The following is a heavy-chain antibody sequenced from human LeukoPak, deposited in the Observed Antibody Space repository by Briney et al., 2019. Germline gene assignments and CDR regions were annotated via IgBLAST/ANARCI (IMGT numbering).Heavy chain of an antibody. CDR2: TYYRSKWYN. CDR3: ARDFGTTGWHTFDY. J-gene: IGHJ4*02. Sequence: SQTLSLTRVVSGDSVSSKNGAWNWLRQSPSRGLEWLGRTYYRSKWYNDYAESMEGRMTISQDTSKNQYSLHLNSVTPDDTAVYYCARDFGTTGWHTFDYWGQGTLVTVSS. CDR1: GDSVSSKNGA. D-gene: IGHD6-19*01. V-gene: IGHV6-1*01.